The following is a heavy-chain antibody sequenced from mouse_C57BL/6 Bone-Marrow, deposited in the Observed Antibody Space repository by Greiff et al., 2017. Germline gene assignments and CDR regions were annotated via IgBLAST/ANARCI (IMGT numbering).Heavy chain of an antibody. CDR1: GYTFTSYW. CDR3: AGSTMVTRGFAY. CDR2: IDPSDSYT. V-gene: IGHV1-69*01. J-gene: IGHJ3*01. Sequence: VQLQESGAELVMPGASVKLSCKASGYTFTSYWMHWVKQRPGQGLEWIGEIDPSDSYTNYNQKFKGKSTLTVDKSSSTAYMQLSSLTSEDSAVYYCAGSTMVTRGFAYWGQGTLVTVSA. D-gene: IGHD2-2*01.